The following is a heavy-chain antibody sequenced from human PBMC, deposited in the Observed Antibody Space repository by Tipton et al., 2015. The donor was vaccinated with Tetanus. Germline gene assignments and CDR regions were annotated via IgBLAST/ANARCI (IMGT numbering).Heavy chain of an antibody. CDR3: ASERLPLHCYGSGICSGGMDV. J-gene: IGHJ6*02. D-gene: IGHD3-10*01. CDR2: IYFTGST. V-gene: IGHV4-30-4*01. Sequence: TLSLTCTVSGGSISSRDYYWSWVRRPPVKGLEWIGYIYFTGSTNYNPSLRSRLSISIDTSKNQFSLKLSSVTAADTAVYYCASERLPLHCYGSGICSGGMDVWGQGATVIVSS. CDR1: GGSISSRDYY.